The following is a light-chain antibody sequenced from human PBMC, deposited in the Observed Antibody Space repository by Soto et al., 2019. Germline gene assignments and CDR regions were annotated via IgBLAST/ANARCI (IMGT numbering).Light chain of an antibody. CDR1: QGLVHSDGNTY. CDR3: MQGTHWPLT. Sequence: DVVMTQSPLSLPVTLGQPASISCRSSQGLVHSDGNTYLNWFQQRPGQSPRRLIDKVSNRNPGVPDRFSGSGSGTDFTLKISRVEAGDVGVYYCMQGTHWPLTFGQGTKVEIK. J-gene: IGKJ1*01. CDR2: KVS. V-gene: IGKV2-30*02.